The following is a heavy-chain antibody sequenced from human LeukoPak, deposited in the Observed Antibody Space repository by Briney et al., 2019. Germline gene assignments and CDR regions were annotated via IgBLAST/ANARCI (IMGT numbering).Heavy chain of an antibody. CDR3: AREIVSSYYYNGMDV. D-gene: IGHD5/OR15-5a*01. CDR2: ISYSGNT. V-gene: IGHV4-30-4*01. CDR1: GGSISNTDSY. J-gene: IGHJ6*02. Sequence: SQTLSLTCTVSGGSISNTDSYWNWIRQPPGKGLEWIGFISYSGNTYSTPSLESRLTISIDTAKNQFSLSLSSVTAADTAVYFCAREIVSSYYYNGMDVWGQGTTVTVSS.